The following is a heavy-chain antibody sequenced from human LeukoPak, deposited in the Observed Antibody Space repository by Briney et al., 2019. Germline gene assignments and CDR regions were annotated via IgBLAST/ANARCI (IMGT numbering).Heavy chain of an antibody. CDR2: ISAYSGNT. J-gene: IGHJ4*02. Sequence: ASVKVSCKASGYTFTSYGISWVRQAPGQGLEWMGWISAYSGNTNYAQKLQGRVTMTTDTSTSTAYMELRSLRSDDTAVYYCARIPGRTYYDFWSGYSAFDYWGQGTLVTVSS. CDR3: ARIPGRTYYDFWSGYSAFDY. D-gene: IGHD3-3*01. V-gene: IGHV1-18*01. CDR1: GYTFTSYG.